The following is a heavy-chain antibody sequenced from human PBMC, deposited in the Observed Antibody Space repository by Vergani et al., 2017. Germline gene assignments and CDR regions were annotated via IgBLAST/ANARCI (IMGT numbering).Heavy chain of an antibody. D-gene: IGHD3-10*01. J-gene: IGHJ4*02. CDR1: GFTFSSYE. V-gene: IGHV3-48*03. CDR2: ISSSGSTI. Sequence: EVQLVESGGGLVQPGGSLRLSCAASGFTFSSYEMNWVRQAPGKGLEWVSYISSSGSTIYYADSVKGRFTISRDNAKNSLYLQMNSLRAEDTAVYYCARVNQVGELLFPYYFDYWGQGTLVTVSS. CDR3: ARVNQVGELLFPYYFDY.